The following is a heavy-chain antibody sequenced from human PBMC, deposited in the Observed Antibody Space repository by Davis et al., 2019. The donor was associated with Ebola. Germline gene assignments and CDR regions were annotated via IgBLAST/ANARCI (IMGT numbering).Heavy chain of an antibody. CDR3: AREGIEVSDYFDY. V-gene: IGHV3-23*01. CDR1: GFTFSTYA. CDR2: ISGSGGST. D-gene: IGHD1-26*01. Sequence: GGSLRLSCAASGFTFSTYAMSWVRQAPGKGLEWFSAISGSGGSTYYADSVKGRFTISRDNAKKTMFLQMNSLRAEDTAVYYCAREGIEVSDYFDYWGQGTLVTVSS. J-gene: IGHJ4*02.